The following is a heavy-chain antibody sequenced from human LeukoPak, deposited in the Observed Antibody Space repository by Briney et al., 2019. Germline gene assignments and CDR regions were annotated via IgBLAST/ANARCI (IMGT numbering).Heavy chain of an antibody. Sequence: PGGSLRLSCAASGFTFSSYGMHWVRQAPGKGLEWVAVIWYDGSNKYYADSVKGRFTISRDNSKNTLYLQMNSLRAEDTVVYYCAKELAYDFWSGYYIGNAFDIWGQGTMVTVSS. D-gene: IGHD3-3*01. V-gene: IGHV3-33*06. CDR1: GFTFSSYG. J-gene: IGHJ3*02. CDR3: AKELAYDFWSGYYIGNAFDI. CDR2: IWYDGSNK.